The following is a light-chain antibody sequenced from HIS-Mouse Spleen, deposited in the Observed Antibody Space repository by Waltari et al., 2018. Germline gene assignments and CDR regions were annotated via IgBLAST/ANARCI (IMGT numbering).Light chain of an antibody. CDR2: EDS. CDR1: ALPKKY. Sequence: SYELTQPPSVSVSPGQTARITCSGDALPKKYAYWYQQKSGQAPVLVNYEDSKRPSGIPGRFSGSRLWTMATLTISGAQVEDEADYYCYSTDSSGNHRVFGGGTKLTVL. V-gene: IGLV3-10*01. J-gene: IGLJ2*01. CDR3: YSTDSSGNHRV.